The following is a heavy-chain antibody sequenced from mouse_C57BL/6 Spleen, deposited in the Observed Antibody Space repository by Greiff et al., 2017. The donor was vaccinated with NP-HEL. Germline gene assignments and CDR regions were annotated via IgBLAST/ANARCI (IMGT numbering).Heavy chain of an antibody. Sequence: EVQVVESGGGLVKPGGSLKLSCAASGFTFSSYAMSWVRQTPEKRLEWVATISDGGSYTYYPANVKGRFTISRDNAKNNLYLQMSHLKSEDTAMYYCARGGSYDGYYAAYWGQGTLVTVSA. CDR3: ARGGSYDGYYAAY. CDR1: GFTFSSYA. D-gene: IGHD2-3*01. V-gene: IGHV5-4*01. J-gene: IGHJ3*01. CDR2: ISDGGSYT.